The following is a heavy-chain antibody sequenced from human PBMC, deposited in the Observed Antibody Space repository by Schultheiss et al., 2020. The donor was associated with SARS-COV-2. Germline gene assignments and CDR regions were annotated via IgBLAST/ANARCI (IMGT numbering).Heavy chain of an antibody. J-gene: IGHJ4*02. CDR1: GFTFSSYW. CDR2: INSDGRSR. Sequence: GGSLRLSCAASGFTFSSYWMHWVRQAPGKGLVWVSRINSDGRSRSHADSVKGRFTISRDNSKNTLYLQMNSLRAEDTAVYYCAREMEYGATFDYWGQGTLVTVSS. V-gene: IGHV3-74*01. CDR3: AREMEYGATFDY. D-gene: IGHD2-8*01.